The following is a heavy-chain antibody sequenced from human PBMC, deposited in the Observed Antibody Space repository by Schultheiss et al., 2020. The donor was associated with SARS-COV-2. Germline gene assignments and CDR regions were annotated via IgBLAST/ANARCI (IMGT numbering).Heavy chain of an antibody. CDR1: GGSISSSSYY. CDR2: IYYSGST. D-gene: IGHD2-2*01. Sequence: SETLSLTCTVSGGSISSSSYYWSWIRQPPGKGLEWIGYIYYSGSTNYNPSLKSRVTISVDTSKNQFSLKLSSVTAADTAVYYCARHGKYQLHPRGYYYYMDVWGKGTTVTVSS. J-gene: IGHJ6*03. CDR3: ARHGKYQLHPRGYYYYMDV. V-gene: IGHV4-61*05.